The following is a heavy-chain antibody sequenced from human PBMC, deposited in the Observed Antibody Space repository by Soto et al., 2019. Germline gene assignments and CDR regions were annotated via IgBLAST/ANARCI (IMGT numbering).Heavy chain of an antibody. V-gene: IGHV1-46*03. J-gene: IGHJ3*01. CDR2: INPNGGST. CDR1: GYTFTNYY. D-gene: IGHD4-4*01. CDR3: ATAAWTTVTNRLNDVFDV. Sequence: QVQLVQSGAEVKKPGASVRVSCKASGYTFTNYYIDWVRQAPGQGLEWMGIINPNGGSTTYVPKYRGRVSSTRDTSTSTVDMQLSSLRSEDTAVYYCATAAWTTVTNRLNDVFDVWGQGTMVTVSS.